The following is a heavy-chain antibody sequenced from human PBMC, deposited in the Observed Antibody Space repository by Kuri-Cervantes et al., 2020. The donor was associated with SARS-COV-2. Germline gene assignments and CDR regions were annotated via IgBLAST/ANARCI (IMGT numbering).Heavy chain of an antibody. CDR1: GGSLSSGDYY. V-gene: IGHV4-61*08. Sequence: SETLSLTCTVSGGSLSSGDYYWTWVRQPPGKGLEWIGNIYYSGSASYNPSLKSRLTMSLDMSKNQFSLKLSSVTAADTAVYYCARDRLYYYDSSGYLDYWGQGTLVTVSS. CDR3: ARDRLYYYDSSGYLDY. D-gene: IGHD3-22*01. CDR2: IYYSGSA. J-gene: IGHJ4*02.